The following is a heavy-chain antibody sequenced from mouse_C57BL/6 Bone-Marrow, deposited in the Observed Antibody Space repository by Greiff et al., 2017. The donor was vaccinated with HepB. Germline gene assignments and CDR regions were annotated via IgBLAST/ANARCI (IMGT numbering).Heavy chain of an antibody. V-gene: IGHV10-1*01. D-gene: IGHD2-2*01. Sequence: VQLKESGGGLVQPKGSLKLSCAASGFSFNTYAMNWVRQAPGKGLEWVARIRSKSNNYATYYADSVKDRFTISRDDSESMLYLQINNLKTEDTAMYYCVRRDGYGAWFAYWGQGTLVTVSA. J-gene: IGHJ3*01. CDR2: IRSKSNNYAT. CDR3: VRRDGYGAWFAY. CDR1: GFSFNTYA.